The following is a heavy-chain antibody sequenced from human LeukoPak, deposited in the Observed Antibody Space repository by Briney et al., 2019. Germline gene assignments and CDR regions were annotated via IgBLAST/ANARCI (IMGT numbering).Heavy chain of an antibody. Sequence: PSETLSLTCAVYGGSFSGYYWSWIRQPPGKGLEWIGEINHSGSTNYNPSLKSRVTISVDTSKNQFSLKLSSVTAADTAVYYCARQVYYGGWYFDYWGQGTLVTVSS. J-gene: IGHJ4*02. CDR2: INHSGST. V-gene: IGHV4-34*01. D-gene: IGHD3-10*01. CDR3: ARQVYYGGWYFDY. CDR1: GGSFSGYY.